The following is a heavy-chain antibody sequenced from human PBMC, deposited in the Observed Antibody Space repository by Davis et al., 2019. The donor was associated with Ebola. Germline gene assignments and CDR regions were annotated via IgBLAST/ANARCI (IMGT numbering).Heavy chain of an antibody. CDR2: ISSDGSYQ. CDR1: GFTFSSSD. J-gene: IGHJ4*02. Sequence: GESLKISCVVSGFTFSSSDMHWVRQTPGKGLQWVAVISSDGSYQYYADSVKGRFTISTDNSKNNVYLQMNSLRAEDTAVYYCAREMSRFDYWGQGTLVTVSS. CDR3: AREMSRFDY. V-gene: IGHV3-30*03.